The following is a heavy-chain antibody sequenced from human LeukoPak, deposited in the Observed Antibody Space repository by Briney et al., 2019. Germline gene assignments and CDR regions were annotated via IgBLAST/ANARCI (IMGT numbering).Heavy chain of an antibody. Sequence: PSETLSLTCTVSGGSICSFYWSWIRQPPGKGLEWIGYIYHSGSTNYNPSLKSRVTISVDTSKNQFSLKVSSVTAADTAVYYCAIHLTGYYYYYMDVWGKGTTVTVSS. CDR2: IYHSGST. CDR1: GGSICSFY. J-gene: IGHJ6*03. V-gene: IGHV4-59*08. CDR3: AIHLTGYYYYYMDV. D-gene: IGHD3-16*01.